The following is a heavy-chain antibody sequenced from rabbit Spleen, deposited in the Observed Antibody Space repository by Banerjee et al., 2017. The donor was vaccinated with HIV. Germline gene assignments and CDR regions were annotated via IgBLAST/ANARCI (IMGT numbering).Heavy chain of an antibody. D-gene: IGHD7-1*01. CDR2: IYAGSSGST. CDR1: GFSFSSSYW. Sequence: QSLEESGGDLVKPGASLTLSCTASGFSFSSSYWICWVRQAPGKGLEWIACIYAGSSGSTYYASWAKGRFTISKASSTTVTLQMTSLTAADTATFFCARGYPDTWTMLTRLDLWGQGTLVTVS. J-gene: IGHJ3*01. CDR3: ARGYPDTWTMLTRLDL. V-gene: IGHV1S40*01.